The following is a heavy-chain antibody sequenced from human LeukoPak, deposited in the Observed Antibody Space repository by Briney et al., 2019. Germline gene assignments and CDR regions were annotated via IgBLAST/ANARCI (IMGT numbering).Heavy chain of an antibody. V-gene: IGHV3-23*01. D-gene: IGHD5-24*01. CDR3: ANDPSRWVRLRYFDS. CDR1: GFTFSSYS. CDR2: ISASGDSL. Sequence: GGSLRLSCAASGFTFSSYSMNWVRQTPGKGLEWVSVISASGDSLYYADSVKGRFTISRDNSKNTVYLQMNSLRAEDTAIYYCANDPSRWVRLRYFDSWGQGILVTVSS. J-gene: IGHJ4*02.